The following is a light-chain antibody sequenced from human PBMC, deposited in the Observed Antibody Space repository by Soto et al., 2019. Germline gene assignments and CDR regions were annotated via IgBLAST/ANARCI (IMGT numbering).Light chain of an antibody. CDR2: DVS. CDR3: SSYTSSSTAG. CDR1: SSDVGGYNY. Sequence: QSVLTQPASVSGSPGQSITISCTGTSSDVGGYNYVSWYQQHPGKAPKLMIYDVSNRPSGVSNRCSGSKSGNTASLTISGLQAEDESDYYCSSYTSSSTAGFGGGTKLTVL. J-gene: IGLJ2*01. V-gene: IGLV2-14*01.